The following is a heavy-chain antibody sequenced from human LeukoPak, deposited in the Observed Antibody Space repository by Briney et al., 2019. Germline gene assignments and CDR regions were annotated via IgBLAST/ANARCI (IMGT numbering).Heavy chain of an antibody. CDR1: GFTLSGYG. Sequence: GGSLRLSCAASGFTLSGYGMNWVRQAPGKGLEWVSSISSSSSYIYYADSVKGRFTISRDNAKNSLYLQMNSLRAEDTAVYYCASGNIAAAGTYWGQGTLVTVSS. CDR3: ASGNIAAAGTY. D-gene: IGHD6-13*01. J-gene: IGHJ4*02. V-gene: IGHV3-21*01. CDR2: ISSSSSYI.